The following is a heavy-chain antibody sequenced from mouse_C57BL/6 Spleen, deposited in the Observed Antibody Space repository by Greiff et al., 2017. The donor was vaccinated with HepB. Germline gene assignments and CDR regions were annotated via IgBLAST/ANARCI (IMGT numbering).Heavy chain of an antibody. J-gene: IGHJ2*01. V-gene: IGHV1-64*01. CDR1: GYTFTSYW. Sequence: VQLQQPGAELVKPGASVKLSCKASGYTFTSYWMHWVKQRPGQGLEWIGMIHPTGGSTNYNQKFKTKATLTVDKSSSTAYMQLSSLTSEDSAVYYCAKDVCDDDWGQGTTLTVSS. CDR2: IHPTGGST. CDR3: AKDVCDDD.